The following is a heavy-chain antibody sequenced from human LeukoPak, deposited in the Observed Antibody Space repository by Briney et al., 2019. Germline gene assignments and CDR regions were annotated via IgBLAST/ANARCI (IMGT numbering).Heavy chain of an antibody. CDR3: AKDLRTGLVVIGFDY. Sequence: GGSRRLSCAASGFTFSTSPMSWLRQAPGKGLEWVSAISGSGGGTYYADSVKGRFTISRDNSKNKLYLQMNSLRAEDTAVYHCAKDLRTGLVVIGFDYWGQGTLVTVSS. V-gene: IGHV3-23*01. CDR2: ISGSGGGT. J-gene: IGHJ4*02. D-gene: IGHD3-22*01. CDR1: GFTFSTSP.